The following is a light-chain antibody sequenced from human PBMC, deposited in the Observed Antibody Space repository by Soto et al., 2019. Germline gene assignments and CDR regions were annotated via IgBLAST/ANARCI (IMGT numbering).Light chain of an antibody. CDR3: LQLNNMPLFT. Sequence: EIVMTQSPATLSVSPGERATLSCRASQSVNNNLAWYQQKPGQAPRLLIYGASIRATGIPARFSGIESGTEFNLTISSLCSILFAAYICLQLNNMPLFTFGPGTNVDIK. J-gene: IGKJ3*01. CDR2: GAS. V-gene: IGKV3-15*01. CDR1: QSVNNN.